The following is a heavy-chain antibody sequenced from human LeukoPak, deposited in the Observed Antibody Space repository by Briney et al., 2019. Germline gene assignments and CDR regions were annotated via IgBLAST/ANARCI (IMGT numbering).Heavy chain of an antibody. Sequence: ETLSLTCAVYGGSFSGYYWSWIRQPPGKGREWIGEINHSGSTNYNPSLKSRVTISVDTSKNQFSLKLSSVTAADTAVYYCAVPRGLRHSSSWYRSGPFDYWGQGTLVTVSS. J-gene: IGHJ4*02. V-gene: IGHV4-34*01. D-gene: IGHD6-13*01. CDR2: INHSGST. CDR3: AVPRGLRHSSSWYRSGPFDY. CDR1: GGSFSGYY.